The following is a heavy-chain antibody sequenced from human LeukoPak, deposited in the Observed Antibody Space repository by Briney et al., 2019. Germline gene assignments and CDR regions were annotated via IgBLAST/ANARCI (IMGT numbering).Heavy chain of an antibody. CDR3: VTGGGWLPDY. Sequence: SETLSLTCSVSGGSINSYYCNWYRQSPGKRLEWIGYIYHSESTKYNPSLKSRVSISADTSKNQFSLRLTSVTAADTAIYYCVTGGGWLPDYWGQGTLVTVSS. CDR2: IYHSEST. D-gene: IGHD6-19*01. CDR1: GGSINSYY. V-gene: IGHV4-59*01. J-gene: IGHJ4*02.